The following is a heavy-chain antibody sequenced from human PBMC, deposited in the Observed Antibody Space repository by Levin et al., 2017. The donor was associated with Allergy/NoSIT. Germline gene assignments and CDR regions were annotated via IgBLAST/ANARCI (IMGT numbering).Heavy chain of an antibody. Sequence: LSLPCAASGFIFSNAYMTWVRQAPGKGLEWVGRIKSKTDGGTTDYAAPVKGRFTISRDDSKNTLYLQMNSLKTEDTAVYYCTADYHYGMDVWGQGTTVTVSS. CDR1: GFIFSNAY. CDR2: IKSKTDGGTT. CDR3: TADYHYGMDV. V-gene: IGHV3-15*01. J-gene: IGHJ6*02.